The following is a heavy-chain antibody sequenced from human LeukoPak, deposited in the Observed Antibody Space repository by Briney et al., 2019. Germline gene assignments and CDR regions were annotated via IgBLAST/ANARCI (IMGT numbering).Heavy chain of an antibody. D-gene: IGHD6-19*01. CDR1: GFTFSSYA. Sequence: GALRLSCAASGFTFSSYAMNWVRQAPGKGLEWVSSISSSSGYIFYADSVKGRFTISRDNSKNIVYLQMDSLRAEDTAVYHCARDRHQWMDSTWQYCFDYWGQGILVTVSS. J-gene: IGHJ4*02. CDR2: ISSSSGYI. CDR3: ARDRHQWMDSTWQYCFDY. V-gene: IGHV3-21*01.